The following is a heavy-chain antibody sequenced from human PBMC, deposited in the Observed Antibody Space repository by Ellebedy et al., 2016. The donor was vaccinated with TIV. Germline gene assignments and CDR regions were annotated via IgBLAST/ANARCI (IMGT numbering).Heavy chain of an antibody. CDR3: VTDWRAEVPGSYIGY. Sequence: ASVKVSCKASGYTFTSYTMHWVRQAPGQRLEWMGWINPVNGDTKYSPNFQDRVTITRDTSATTAYMDLSSLTSEDTAVYYCVTDWRAEVPGSYIGYWGQGTLVTVSS. D-gene: IGHD2-2*01. V-gene: IGHV1-3*01. CDR2: INPVNGDT. J-gene: IGHJ4*02. CDR1: GYTFTSYT.